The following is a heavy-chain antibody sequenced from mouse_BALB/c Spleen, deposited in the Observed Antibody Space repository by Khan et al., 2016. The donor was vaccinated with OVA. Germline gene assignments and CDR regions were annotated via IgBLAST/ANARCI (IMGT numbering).Heavy chain of an antibody. CDR3: ARGGRRAMDY. J-gene: IGHJ4*01. V-gene: IGHV9-3-1*01. Sequence: QIQLVQSGPDLKKPGETVKISCKASGYTFTNYGINWVKQAPGKGLKWMGWIYTYTGEPTYADDFKGRFAFSLETSASTAYLQINNFKNEDTATYFCARGGRRAMDYWGQGTSVTVSS. D-gene: IGHD3-3*01. CDR1: GYTFTNYG. CDR2: IYTYTGEP.